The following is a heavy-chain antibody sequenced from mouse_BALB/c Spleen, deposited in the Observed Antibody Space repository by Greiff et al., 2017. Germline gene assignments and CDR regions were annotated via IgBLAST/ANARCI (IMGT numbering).Heavy chain of an antibody. CDR2: IDPANGNT. V-gene: IGHV14-3*02. J-gene: IGHJ3*01. CDR3: AREGYYGYGFAY. Sequence: VQLQQSGAELVKPGASVKLSCTASGFNIKDTYMHWVKQRPEQGLEWIGRIDPANGNTKYDPKFQGKATITADTSSNTAYLQLSSLTSEDTAVYYCAREGYYGYGFAYWGQGALVTVSA. CDR1: GFNIKDTY. D-gene: IGHD1-2*01.